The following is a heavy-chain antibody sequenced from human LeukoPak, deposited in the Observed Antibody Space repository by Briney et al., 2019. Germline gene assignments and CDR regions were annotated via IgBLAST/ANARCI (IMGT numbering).Heavy chain of an antibody. D-gene: IGHD6-19*01. Sequence: PGRSLRLSCAASGFTFDDYAMHWVRQVPGKGLVWVSRINTDASLTTYADSVKDRLTISRDNAKNTLYLQMNSLRAEDTAVYYCAREGEGSGCHIDFWGQGTLVTVSS. V-gene: IGHV3-74*01. J-gene: IGHJ4*02. CDR1: GFTFDDYA. CDR3: AREGEGSGCHIDF. CDR2: INTDASLT.